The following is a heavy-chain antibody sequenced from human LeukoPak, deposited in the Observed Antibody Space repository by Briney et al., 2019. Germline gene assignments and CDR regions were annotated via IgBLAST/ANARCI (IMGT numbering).Heavy chain of an antibody. V-gene: IGHV1-46*01. CDR2: IYPSGDTT. CDR1: GYSFTSHY. Sequence: ASVKVSCKASGYSFTSHYMHWVRQAPGQGLEWMGIIYPSGDTTTYAQKFQGRVTMTRDTSTSTVYMELSSLRSGDTAVYYCARGRGLAVAAKYYFDYWGQGTLVTVSS. CDR3: ARGRGLAVAAKYYFDY. D-gene: IGHD6-19*01. J-gene: IGHJ4*02.